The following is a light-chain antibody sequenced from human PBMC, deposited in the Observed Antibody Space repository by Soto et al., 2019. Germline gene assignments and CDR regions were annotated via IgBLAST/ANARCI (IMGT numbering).Light chain of an antibody. J-gene: IGKJ5*01. Sequence: DIHMTQSPSTLSASVLDRFTITCRASQSISSWLAWYQQKPGKAPKLLIYDASSLESGVPSRFSGSGSGTEFTLTISSLQPDDFATYYCQQYNSYSYTFGQGTRLEIK. CDR3: QQYNSYSYT. CDR2: DAS. V-gene: IGKV1-5*01. CDR1: QSISSW.